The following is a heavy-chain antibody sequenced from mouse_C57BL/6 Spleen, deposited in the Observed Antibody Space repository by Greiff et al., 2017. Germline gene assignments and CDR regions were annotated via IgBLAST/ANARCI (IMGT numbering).Heavy chain of an antibody. CDR2: ISSGSSTI. CDR1: GFTFSDYG. J-gene: IGHJ4*01. D-gene: IGHD6-1*01. Sequence: EVKLVESGGGLVKPGGSLKLSCAASGFTFSDYGMHWVRQAPEKGLEWVAYISSGSSTIYYADTVKGRFTISRDNAKNTLFLQMTSLRSEDTAMYYCARGTQSSYAMDYWGQGTSVTVSS. CDR3: ARGTQSSYAMDY. V-gene: IGHV5-17*01.